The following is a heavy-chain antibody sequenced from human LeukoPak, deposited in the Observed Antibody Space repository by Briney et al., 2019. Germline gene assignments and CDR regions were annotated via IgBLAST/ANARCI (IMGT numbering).Heavy chain of an antibody. CDR2: ISWDVGST. CDR1: GVTLDNNT. V-gene: IGHV3-43*01. D-gene: IGHD3-22*01. CDR3: AKDTDDSSGYSYYFDY. J-gene: IGHJ4*02. Sequence: GWCQRLSCAASGVTLDNNTMQWARQAPGKGLEWVSLISWDVGSTYYADSVKGRFTISRDNSKNSLYLKMNSLRTEDTALYYCAKDTDDSSGYSYYFDYWGQGTLVTVSS.